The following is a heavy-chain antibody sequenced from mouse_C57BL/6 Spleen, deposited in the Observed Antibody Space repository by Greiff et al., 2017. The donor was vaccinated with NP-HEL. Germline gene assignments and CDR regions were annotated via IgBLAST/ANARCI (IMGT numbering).Heavy chain of an antibody. CDR1: GFTFSDYG. D-gene: IGHD1-1*01. Sequence: EVKLMESGGGLVKPGGSLKLSCAASGFTFSDYGMHWVRQAPEKGLEWVAYISRGSSTIYYADTVKGRFTISRDNANNTLFLQMTRLRSEDADMYYCERGHGSSYGYWGQGTTLTVSS. CDR3: ERGHGSSYGY. CDR2: ISRGSSTI. V-gene: IGHV5-17*01. J-gene: IGHJ2*01.